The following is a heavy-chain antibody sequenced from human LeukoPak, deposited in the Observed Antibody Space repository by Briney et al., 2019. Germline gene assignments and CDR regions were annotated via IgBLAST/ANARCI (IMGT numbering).Heavy chain of an antibody. CDR1: GFTFSSYA. CDR3: ARDAPVVTAHVDY. Sequence: GGSLRLSCAASGFTFSSYAMHWVRQAPGKGLEWVAVISYDGSIKYYADSVKGRFTISRDNSKNTLYLQMNSLRAEDTAVYYCARDAPVVTAHVDYWGQGTLVTVSS. V-gene: IGHV3-30-3*01. CDR2: ISYDGSIK. J-gene: IGHJ4*02. D-gene: IGHD2-21*02.